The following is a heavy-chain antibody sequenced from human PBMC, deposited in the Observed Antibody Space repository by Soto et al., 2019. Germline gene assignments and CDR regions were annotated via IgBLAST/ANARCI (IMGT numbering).Heavy chain of an antibody. CDR1: GGSISSGDYY. J-gene: IGHJ6*02. Sequence: PSETLSLTCTVSGGSISSGDYYWSWIRQPPGKGLEWIGYIYYSGSTYYNPSLKSRVTISVDTSKNQFSLKLSSVTAADTAVYYCARAKGVQDYYDSSGYYPLTNYYYYGMDVWGQGTTVTV. CDR2: IYYSGST. CDR3: ARAKGVQDYYDSSGYYPLTNYYYYGMDV. D-gene: IGHD3-22*01. V-gene: IGHV4-30-4*01.